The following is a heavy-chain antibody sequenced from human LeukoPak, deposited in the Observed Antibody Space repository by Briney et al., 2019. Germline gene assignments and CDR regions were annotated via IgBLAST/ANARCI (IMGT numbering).Heavy chain of an antibody. Sequence: GGSLRLSCAASGFTFSSYSMTWVRQAPGKGLEWVSNIGGTTTAIYYADTVKGRFSISRDNAKNSLYLQMHSLRADDTAVYYCARETRVTPFDIWGQGTLVTVSS. CDR2: IGGTTTAI. D-gene: IGHD4-23*01. V-gene: IGHV3-48*01. J-gene: IGHJ4*02. CDR1: GFTFSSYS. CDR3: ARETRVTPFDI.